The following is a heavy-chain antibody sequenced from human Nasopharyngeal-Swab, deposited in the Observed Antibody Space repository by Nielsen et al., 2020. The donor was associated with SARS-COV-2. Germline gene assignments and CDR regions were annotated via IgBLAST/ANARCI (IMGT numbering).Heavy chain of an antibody. D-gene: IGHD6-13*01. V-gene: IGHV3-7*01. CDR1: EFTFSTYW. CDR3: ARDLAGSDY. CDR2: INQDGSEQ. J-gene: IGHJ4*02. Sequence: GGSLRLSCAASEFTFSTYWMSWVRQAPGKGLEWVANINQDGSEQYYVDSVKGRFTISRDNAKTSLYLQMNSMRADDTAVYYCARDLAGSDYWGQGTLVTVSS.